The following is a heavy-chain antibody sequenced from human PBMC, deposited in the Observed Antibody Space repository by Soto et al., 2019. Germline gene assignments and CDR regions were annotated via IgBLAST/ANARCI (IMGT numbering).Heavy chain of an antibody. D-gene: IGHD3-22*01. CDR3: SRDPLNYYDSD. Sequence: EVQLVESGGGLVQPGGSLRLSCAASGFNFGSGWMHWVRQAPGKGLVWVLRIDSDGSRPTYADSVKGRFTISRDNAKNTLYLQMSSLTAEDTALYYCSRDPLNYYDSDWGQGTLVTVSS. CDR2: IDSDGSRP. V-gene: IGHV3-74*01. J-gene: IGHJ4*02. CDR1: GFNFGSGW.